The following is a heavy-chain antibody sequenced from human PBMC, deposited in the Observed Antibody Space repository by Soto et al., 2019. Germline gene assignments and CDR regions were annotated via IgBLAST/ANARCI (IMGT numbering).Heavy chain of an antibody. D-gene: IGHD3-3*01. V-gene: IGHV3-49*03. CDR2: IRSKAYGGTT. J-gene: IGHJ5*02. CDR1: GFTFGDYA. Sequence: GGSLRLSCTASGFTFGDYAMSWFRQAPGKGLEWVGFIRSKAYGGTTEYAASVKGRFTISRDDSKSIAYLQMNSLKTEDTAVYYCTRAPAPDYTIFGVVRWFDPWGQGTLVTVSS. CDR3: TRAPAPDYTIFGVVRWFDP.